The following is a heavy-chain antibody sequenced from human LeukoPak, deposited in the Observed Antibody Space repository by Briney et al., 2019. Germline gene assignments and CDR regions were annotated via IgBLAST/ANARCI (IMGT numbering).Heavy chain of an antibody. Sequence: GGSLRLSSAASGFTFSSYAMSWVRQAPGKGLEWVSAISGSGGSTYYADSVKGRFTISRDNSKNTLYLQMNSLRAEDTAVYYCVGTTGTRALEYFDYWGQGTLVTVSS. V-gene: IGHV3-23*01. CDR2: ISGSGGST. CDR3: VGTTGTRALEYFDY. CDR1: GFTFSSYA. D-gene: IGHD1-1*01. J-gene: IGHJ4*02.